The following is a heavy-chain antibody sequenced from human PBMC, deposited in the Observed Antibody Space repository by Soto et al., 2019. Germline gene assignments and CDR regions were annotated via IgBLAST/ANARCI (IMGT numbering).Heavy chain of an antibody. J-gene: IGHJ4*02. CDR2: IYTSGST. CDR3: ARGPLYDILTGSLTYYFDY. CDR1: GGSISSYY. V-gene: IGHV4-4*07. Sequence: QVQLQESGPGLVKPSETLSLTCTVSGGSISSYYWSWIRQPAGKGLEWIGRIYTSGSTNYNPSLKSRVTMSVDTSKNQFSLKLSSVTAADTAVYYCARGPLYDILTGSLTYYFDYWGQGTLVTVSS. D-gene: IGHD3-9*01.